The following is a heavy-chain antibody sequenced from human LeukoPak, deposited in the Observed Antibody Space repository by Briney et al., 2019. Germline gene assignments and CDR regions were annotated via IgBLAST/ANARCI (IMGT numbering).Heavy chain of an antibody. CDR2: INHSGST. V-gene: IGHV4-34*01. CDR1: GGSFSGYY. CDR3: ARIPGYSSSWYGY. J-gene: IGHJ4*02. D-gene: IGHD6-13*01. Sequence: PSETLSLTCAVYGGSFSGYYWSWIRQPPGKGLEWIGEINHSGSTNYNPSLKSRVTISVDTSKNQFSLKLSSVTAADTAVYYCARIPGYSSSWYGYWGQGTLVTVSS.